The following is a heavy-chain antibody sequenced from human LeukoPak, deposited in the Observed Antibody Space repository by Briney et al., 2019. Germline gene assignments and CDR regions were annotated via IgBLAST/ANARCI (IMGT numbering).Heavy chain of an antibody. Sequence: ASVKVSCKASGYTFTGYYIHWVRQAPGQGLEWRGWINSNSGGTDYAQKFQGRVTRTRDTSSSTAYMELSRLRSDDTAVYFCARWAYCGGDCYSYDYWGQGTLVTASS. CDR2: INSNSGGT. CDR1: GYTFTGYY. J-gene: IGHJ4*02. V-gene: IGHV1-2*02. CDR3: ARWAYCGGDCYSYDY. D-gene: IGHD2-21*02.